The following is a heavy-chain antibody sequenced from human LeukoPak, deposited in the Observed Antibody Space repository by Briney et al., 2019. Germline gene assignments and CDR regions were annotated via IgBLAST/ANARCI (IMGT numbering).Heavy chain of an antibody. J-gene: IGHJ4*02. CDR2: IIPIFGTA. V-gene: IGHV1-69*13. D-gene: IGHD3-10*01. CDR1: GGTFSSYA. Sequence: SVKVSCKASGGTFSSYAISWVRQAPGQGLEWMGGIIPIFGTANYAQKFQGRVTITADESTSTAYMELSSLRSEDTAVYYCARDPGDYSHGSGTLKPRTFIDYWGQGSLVTVSS. CDR3: ARDPGDYSHGSGTLKPRTFIDY.